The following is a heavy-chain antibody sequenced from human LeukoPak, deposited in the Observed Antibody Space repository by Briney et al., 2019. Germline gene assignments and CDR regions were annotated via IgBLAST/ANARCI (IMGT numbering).Heavy chain of an antibody. J-gene: IGHJ4*02. CDR2: IKQDESEK. CDR1: GFTFSSYW. CDR3: ARDKIEGPTKLDY. V-gene: IGHV3-7*01. D-gene: IGHD1-1*01. Sequence: GGSLRLSCAASGFTFSSYWMSWVRQAPGKGLEWVANIKQDESEKYYVDSLKGRFTISRDNAKNSLYLQMNSLRAEDTAVYYCARDKIEGPTKLDYWGQGSLVSVSS.